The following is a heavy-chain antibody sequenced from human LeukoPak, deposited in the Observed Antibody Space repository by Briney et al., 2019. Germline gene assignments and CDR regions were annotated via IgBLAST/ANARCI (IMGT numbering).Heavy chain of an antibody. CDR1: GFTFSSYG. CDR3: ARPGGNVNAFDI. V-gene: IGHV3-33*01. J-gene: IGHJ3*02. CDR2: IWYDGSNK. Sequence: GGSLRLSCAASGFTFSSYGMHWVRQAPGKGLEWVAVIWYDGSNKYYADSVKGRFTISRGNSKNTLYLQMNSLRAEDTAVYYCARPGGNVNAFDIWGQGTMVTVSS. D-gene: IGHD4-23*01.